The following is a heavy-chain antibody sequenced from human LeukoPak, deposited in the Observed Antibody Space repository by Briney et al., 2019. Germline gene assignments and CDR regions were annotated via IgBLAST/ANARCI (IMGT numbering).Heavy chain of an antibody. CDR2: IYYSEST. J-gene: IGHJ4*02. V-gene: IGHV4-39*01. CDR1: GGSTRSSSYY. D-gene: IGHD3-22*01. CDR3: ARHAGSYYTYNFDY. Sequence: SETLSLTCTVSGGSTRSSSYYWGWIRQPPGKGLEWIGSIYYSESTNYKPSLSSRVTISVDTSKNQFYLKLSSVTAADTAVYYCARHAGSYYTYNFDYWGQGTLVTVSS.